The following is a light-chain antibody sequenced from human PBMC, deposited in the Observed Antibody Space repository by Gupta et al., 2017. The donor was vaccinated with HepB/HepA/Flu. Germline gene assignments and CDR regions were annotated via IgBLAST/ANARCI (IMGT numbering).Light chain of an antibody. CDR3: QQANSFPPT. CDR2: GAS. Sequence: DIQMIKYPSSVSASVGDRVTITCRATQSIGTWLAWYQQKPGKAPKLLIYGASNLQSGVPSRFSGSGSGTDFTLTISSLQSEDFGAFYCQQANSFPPTFGQGTRLEI. CDR1: QSIGTW. V-gene: IGKV1-12*01. J-gene: IGKJ5*01.